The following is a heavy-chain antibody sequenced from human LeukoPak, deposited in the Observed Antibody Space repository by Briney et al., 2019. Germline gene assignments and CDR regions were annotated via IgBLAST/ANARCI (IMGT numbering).Heavy chain of an antibody. J-gene: IGHJ4*02. CDR1: GFTVSSNY. CDR3: ARGGSGYDSPPFDY. CDR2: IYSGGST. D-gene: IGHD5-12*01. V-gene: IGHV3-53*01. Sequence: GGSLRLSRAASGFTVSSNYMSWVRQAPGKGLEWVSVIYSGGSTYYADSVKGRFTISRDNSKNTLYLQMNSLRAEDTAVYYCARGGSGYDSPPFDYWGQGTLVTVSS.